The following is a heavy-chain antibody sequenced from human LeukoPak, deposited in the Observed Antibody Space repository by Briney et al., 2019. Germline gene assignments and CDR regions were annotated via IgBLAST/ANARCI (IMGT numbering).Heavy chain of an antibody. CDR3: ARTIGDLSRGWFDP. J-gene: IGHJ5*02. Sequence: SETLSLTCTVSGGSISSYYWSRIRQPAGKGLEWIGRIYTSGSTNYNPSLKSRVTMSVDTSKNQFSLKLSSVTAADTAVYYCARTIGDLSRGWFDPWGQGTLVTVSS. D-gene: IGHD3-9*01. CDR1: GGSISSYY. CDR2: IYTSGST. V-gene: IGHV4-4*07.